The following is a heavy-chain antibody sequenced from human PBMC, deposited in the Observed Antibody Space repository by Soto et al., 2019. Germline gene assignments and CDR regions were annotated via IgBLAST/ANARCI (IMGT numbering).Heavy chain of an antibody. V-gene: IGHV4-34*01. CDR1: GGSFRGYY. Sequence: SETLSLTWAVYGGSFRGYYWRWVRQPPGEGGDWIGEINHSGSTNYTPSLKSRVTISVDTSKNQFSLKLSSVTAADTAVYYCARGGTIRFLEWLPNQGWFDPWGQGTLVTVSS. J-gene: IGHJ5*02. CDR2: INHSGST. D-gene: IGHD3-3*01. CDR3: ARGGTIRFLEWLPNQGWFDP.